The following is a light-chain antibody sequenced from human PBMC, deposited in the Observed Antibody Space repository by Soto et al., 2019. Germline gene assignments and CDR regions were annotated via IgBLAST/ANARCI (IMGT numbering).Light chain of an antibody. CDR3: QQRSNWPPSIT. J-gene: IGKJ5*01. Sequence: EIVLTQSPATVSLSPGEKATLSCRASQSVSSSLAWYQQRPGQAPRLLIYDASNRATGIPARFSGSGSGTDFPLTISSLEPEDFAVYYCQQRSNWPPSITFGQGTRLEIK. CDR1: QSVSSS. CDR2: DAS. V-gene: IGKV3-11*01.